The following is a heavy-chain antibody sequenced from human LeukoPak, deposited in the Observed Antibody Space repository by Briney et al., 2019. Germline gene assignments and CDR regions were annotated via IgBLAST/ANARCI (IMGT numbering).Heavy chain of an antibody. J-gene: IGHJ4*02. V-gene: IGHV3-33*01. CDR1: GFTFSRYG. CDR2: IWYDGSNE. Sequence: PGTSLRLSCAASGFTFSRYGMHWVRQAPGEGLEWVAVIWYDGSNEYYADSVKGRFTIFRDNSKNTLHLQMNSLRAEDTAVYYCARPLVGDALDYWGQGTLVTVSS. CDR3: ARPLVGDALDY. D-gene: IGHD1-26*01.